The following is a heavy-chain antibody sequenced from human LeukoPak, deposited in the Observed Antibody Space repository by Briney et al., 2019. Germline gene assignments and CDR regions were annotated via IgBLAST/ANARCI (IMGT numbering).Heavy chain of an antibody. D-gene: IGHD3-16*01. CDR3: ATIRAVGELDY. V-gene: IGHV1-18*01. CDR1: GYTFTSYG. CDR2: ISAYNGNT. J-gene: IGHJ4*02. Sequence: ASVKVSCKASGYTFTSYGISWVRQAPGQGLEWMGWISAYNGNTNYAQKLQGRVTMTTDTSTSTAYMELSSLRSEDTAVYYCATIRAVGELDYWGQGTLVTVSS.